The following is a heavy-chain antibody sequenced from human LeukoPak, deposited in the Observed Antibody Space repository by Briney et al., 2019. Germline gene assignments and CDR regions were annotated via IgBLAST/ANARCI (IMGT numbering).Heavy chain of an antibody. Sequence: PGGSLRLSCAASGFTVSTYAMTWVRQAPGKGLEWVSTIGDSDGSTYYADSVKGRFAISRDNSKNALYLQMGSLRAEDMAVYYCARSDYYDFRAPLDYWGQGTLVTVSS. CDR3: ARSDYYDFRAPLDY. CDR2: IGDSDGST. CDR1: GFTVSTYA. J-gene: IGHJ4*02. D-gene: IGHD3-3*01. V-gene: IGHV3-23*01.